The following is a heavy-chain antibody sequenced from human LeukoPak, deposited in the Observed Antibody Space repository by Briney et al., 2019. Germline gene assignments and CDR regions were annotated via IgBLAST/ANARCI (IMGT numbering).Heavy chain of an antibody. V-gene: IGHV5-10-1*01. J-gene: IGHJ4*02. CDR3: ARRARYDSSAYYADGFDY. D-gene: IGHD3-22*01. CDR1: GYSFTSYW. Sequence: GESLRISCKGSGYSFTSYWISWVRQMPGKGLEWMGRIDPSDSYTNYSPSFQGHVTISADKSISTAYLQWSSLKASDTAMYYCARRARYDSSAYYADGFDYWGQGTLVTVSS. CDR2: IDPSDSYT.